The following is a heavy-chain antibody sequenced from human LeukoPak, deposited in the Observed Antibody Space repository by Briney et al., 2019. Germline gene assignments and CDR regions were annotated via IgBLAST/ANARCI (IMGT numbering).Heavy chain of an antibody. Sequence: SETLSLTCAVYGGSFSGYYWSWIRQPPGKGLEWIGEINHSGSTNYNPSLKSRVTISVDTSKNQFSLKLSSVTAADTAVYYCARGRDLAFDIWGQGTMVTVSS. V-gene: IGHV4-34*01. CDR2: INHSGST. CDR3: ARGRDLAFDI. CDR1: GGSFSGYY. J-gene: IGHJ3*02.